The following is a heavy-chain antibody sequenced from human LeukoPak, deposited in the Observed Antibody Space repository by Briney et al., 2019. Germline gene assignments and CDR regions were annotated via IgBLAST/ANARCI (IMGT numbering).Heavy chain of an antibody. CDR1: GGSISSYY. CDR2: IYYSGST. V-gene: IGHV4-59*12. D-gene: IGHD3-9*01. J-gene: IGHJ4*02. Sequence: SETLSLTCTVSGGSISSYYWSWIRQPPGKGLEWIGYIYYSGSTNYNPSLKSRVTISVDTSKNQFSLRLSSVTAADTAVYYCARLFKREDILRYFDWFYFDYWGQGTLVTVSS. CDR3: ARLFKREDILRYFDWFYFDY.